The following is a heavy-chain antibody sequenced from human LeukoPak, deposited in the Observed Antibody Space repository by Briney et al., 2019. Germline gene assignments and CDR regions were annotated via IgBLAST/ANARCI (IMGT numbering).Heavy chain of an antibody. Sequence: GGSLRLSCAASGFTFSSYSMNWVRQAPGKGLEWVSSISSSSSYIYYADSVKGQFTISRDNAKNSLYLQMNSLRAEDTAVYYCARGGWEPEHNDYWGQGTLVTVSS. V-gene: IGHV3-21*01. D-gene: IGHD1-26*01. J-gene: IGHJ4*02. CDR1: GFTFSSYS. CDR3: ARGGWEPEHNDY. CDR2: ISSSSSYI.